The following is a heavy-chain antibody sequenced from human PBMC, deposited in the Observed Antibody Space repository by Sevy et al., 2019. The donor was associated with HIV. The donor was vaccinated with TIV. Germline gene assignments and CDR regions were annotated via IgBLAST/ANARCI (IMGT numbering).Heavy chain of an antibody. V-gene: IGHV4-31*03. J-gene: IGHJ3*02. Sequence: SETLSLTCTVSGGSISSGGYYWSWIRQHPGKGLEWIGYIYYSGSTYYNPSLKSRVTISVDMSKNQFSLKLSSVTAADTAVYYWARDGYCGGDCYSNGAFDIWGQGTMVTVSS. CDR1: GGSISSGGYY. CDR3: ARDGYCGGDCYSNGAFDI. D-gene: IGHD2-21*02. CDR2: IYYSGST.